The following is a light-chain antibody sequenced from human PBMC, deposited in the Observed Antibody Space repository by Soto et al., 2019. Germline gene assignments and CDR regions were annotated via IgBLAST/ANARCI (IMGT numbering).Light chain of an antibody. J-gene: IGLJ1*01. CDR2: EVS. V-gene: IGLV2-14*01. CDR3: SSYTSSSTPYV. Sequence: QSVLTQPASVSGSPGQSITMSCTGTNSDVGGFSYVSWYQQHPGKAPKLMIYEVSNRPSGVSSRFSGSKSGNTASLTISGLQAEDEADYYCSSYTSSSTPYVFGTGTKVTVL. CDR1: NSDVGGFSY.